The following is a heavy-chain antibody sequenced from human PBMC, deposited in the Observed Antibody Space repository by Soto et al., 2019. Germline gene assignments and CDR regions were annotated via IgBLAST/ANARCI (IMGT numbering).Heavy chain of an antibody. Sequence: SETLSLTCTVSGGSISSSSYYWGWIRQPPGKGLEWIGSIYYSGSTYYNPSLKSRVTISVDTSKNQFSLKLSSVTAADTAVYYCARHPKLAARPYYWGQGTLVTVSS. D-gene: IGHD6-6*01. J-gene: IGHJ4*02. CDR3: ARHPKLAARPYY. V-gene: IGHV4-39*01. CDR2: IYYSGST. CDR1: GGSISSSSYY.